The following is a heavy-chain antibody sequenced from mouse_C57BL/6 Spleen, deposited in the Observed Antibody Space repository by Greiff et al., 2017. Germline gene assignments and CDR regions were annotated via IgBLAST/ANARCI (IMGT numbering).Heavy chain of an antibody. J-gene: IGHJ2*01. Sequence: EVKLQESGGGLVKPGGSLKLSCAASGFTFSSYAMSWVRQTPEKRLEWVATISDGGSYTYYPDNVKGRFTISRDNAKNNLYLQMSHLKSEDTAMYYCARESGYDDYWGQGTTLTVSS. CDR2: ISDGGSYT. CDR1: GFTFSSYA. V-gene: IGHV5-4*01. D-gene: IGHD2-2*01. CDR3: ARESGYDDY.